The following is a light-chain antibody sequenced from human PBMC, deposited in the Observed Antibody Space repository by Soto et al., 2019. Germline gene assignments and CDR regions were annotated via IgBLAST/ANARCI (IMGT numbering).Light chain of an antibody. Sequence: QSALTQPPSASGTPGQRVTISCSGSNSNIGNNDVYWYRHLPGTAPRLLIYVDDQRPSGVPDRFSGSKSGTSASLAISGLRSDDEADYYCAAWDDSLSAFVFATGTKLTVL. J-gene: IGLJ1*01. CDR2: VDD. CDR3: AAWDDSLSAFV. CDR1: NSNIGNND. V-gene: IGLV1-47*02.